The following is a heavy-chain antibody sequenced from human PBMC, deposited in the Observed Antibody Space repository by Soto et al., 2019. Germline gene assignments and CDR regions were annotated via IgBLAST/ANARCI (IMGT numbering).Heavy chain of an antibody. J-gene: IGHJ5*02. V-gene: IGHV3-30-3*01. Sequence: RGSLSLSCAASGFMFSTYAMHWVRQAPGKGLEWVAVISYDGSDIYYGDSGKGRFTISRDNSRNTLYLEMNSLQTEDTAVLYCARDQGRTVTRGDWFDPWGQGTLVTVSS. CDR2: ISYDGSDI. CDR1: GFMFSTYA. D-gene: IGHD6-19*01. CDR3: ARDQGRTVTRGDWFDP.